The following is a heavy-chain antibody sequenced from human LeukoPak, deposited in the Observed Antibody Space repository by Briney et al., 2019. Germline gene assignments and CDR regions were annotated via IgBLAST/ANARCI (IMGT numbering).Heavy chain of an antibody. CDR1: GYTFTSYY. D-gene: IGHD6-13*01. CDR3: ARAFEAAAGTSNFQH. V-gene: IGHV1-46*01. CDR2: INPSGGST. J-gene: IGHJ1*01. Sequence: ASVKVSCKASGYTFTSYYMHWVRQAPGQGLEWMGIINPSGGSTSYAQKFQGRVTMTRDMSTSTVYMELSSLRSEDTAVYYCARAFEAAAGTSNFQHWGQGTLVTVSS.